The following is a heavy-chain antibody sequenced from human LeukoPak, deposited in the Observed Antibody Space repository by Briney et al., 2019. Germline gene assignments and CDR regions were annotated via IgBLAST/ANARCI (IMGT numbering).Heavy chain of an antibody. CDR3: ARGQYDFWSGYIADY. V-gene: IGHV4-34*01. J-gene: IGHJ4*02. CDR1: GGSFSGYY. CDR2: INHSGST. Sequence: SETLSLTCAVYGGSFSGYYWSWIRQPPGKGLEWIGEINHSGSTNYNPSLKSRVTISVDTSKNQFSLKLSSVTAADTAVYYCARGQYDFWSGYIADYWGQGTLVTVSS. D-gene: IGHD3-3*01.